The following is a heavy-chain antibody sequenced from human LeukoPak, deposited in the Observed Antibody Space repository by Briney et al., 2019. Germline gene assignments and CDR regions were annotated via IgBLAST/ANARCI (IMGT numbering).Heavy chain of an antibody. CDR3: AREGSVGEYYFDY. CDR2: IYSGGST. V-gene: IGHV3-53*01. J-gene: IGHJ4*02. D-gene: IGHD3-16*01. CDR1: GFTVSSNY. Sequence: GGSLRLSCAASGFTVSSNYMSWVRQAPGKGLEWVSVIYSGGSTYYADSVKGRFTISRDNSKNTLYLQMNSLRAEDTAVYYCAREGSVGEYYFDYWGQGTLVTVSS.